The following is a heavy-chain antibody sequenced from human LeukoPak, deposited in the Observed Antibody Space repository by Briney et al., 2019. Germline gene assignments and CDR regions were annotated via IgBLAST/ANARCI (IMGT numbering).Heavy chain of an antibody. Sequence: PSETLSLTCAVYGGSFSGYYWNWIRQPPGKGLEWIGEINHSGSTNYNPSLKSRDTISVDTSKNQFSLKLSSVTAADTAVYYCARWAVGDTFDYWGQGTLVTVSS. CDR3: ARWAVGDTFDY. V-gene: IGHV4-34*01. CDR2: INHSGST. D-gene: IGHD1-26*01. CDR1: GGSFSGYY. J-gene: IGHJ4*02.